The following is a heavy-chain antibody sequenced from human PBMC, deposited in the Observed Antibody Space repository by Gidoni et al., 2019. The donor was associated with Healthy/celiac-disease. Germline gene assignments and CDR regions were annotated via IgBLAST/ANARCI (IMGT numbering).Heavy chain of an antibody. V-gene: IGHV1-3*01. J-gene: IGHJ4*02. CDR3: ARAGIAVAGPGDY. D-gene: IGHD6-19*01. CDR2: INAGNGNT. CDR1: GYTFTSYA. Sequence: QVQLVQSGAEVKKPGASVKVSCKASGYTFTSYAMHWVRQAPGQRLEWMGWINAGNGNTKYSQKFQGRVTITRDTSASTAYMELSSLRSEDTAVYYCARAGIAVAGPGDYWGQGTLVTVSS.